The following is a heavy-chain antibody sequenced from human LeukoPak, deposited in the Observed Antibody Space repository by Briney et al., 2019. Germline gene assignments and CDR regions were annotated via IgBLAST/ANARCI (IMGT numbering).Heavy chain of an antibody. Sequence: PSQTLSLTCTVSGGSISSGSYYWSWLRQPAGKGLEWIGRIYTSESTNYNPSLKSRVTISVDTSKNQFSLKLSSVTAADTAVYYCAREQVEAGNWFDPWGQGTLVTVSS. V-gene: IGHV4-61*02. CDR1: GGSISSGSYY. CDR2: IYTSEST. D-gene: IGHD5-24*01. J-gene: IGHJ5*02. CDR3: AREQVEAGNWFDP.